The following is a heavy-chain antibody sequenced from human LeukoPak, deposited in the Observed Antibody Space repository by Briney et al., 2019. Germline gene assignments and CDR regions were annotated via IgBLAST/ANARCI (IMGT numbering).Heavy chain of an antibody. CDR1: GFTFSTHE. Sequence: GGSLRLSCAAPGFTFSTHEMNWVRQAPGKGLEWVSYISSSGATTLYAESVKGRFTISRDNARNSLFLQMNSLRAEDTAVYYCARDSAVLLGYWGQGTLVTVSS. D-gene: IGHD2/OR15-2a*01. CDR3: ARDSAVLLGY. J-gene: IGHJ4*02. CDR2: ISSSGATT. V-gene: IGHV3-48*03.